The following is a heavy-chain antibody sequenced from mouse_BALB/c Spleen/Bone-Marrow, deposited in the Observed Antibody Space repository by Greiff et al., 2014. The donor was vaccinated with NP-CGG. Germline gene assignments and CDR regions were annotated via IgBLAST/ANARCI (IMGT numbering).Heavy chain of an antibody. D-gene: IGHD1-1*01. V-gene: IGHV14-3*02. CDR2: IDPANGNT. Sequence: VQLQQSGAALVKPGASVKLYCTASGFNIKDTYMHWVKQRPEQGLEWIGRIDPANGNTKYDPKFQGKATITADTSSNTAYLQLSSLTSEDTAVYYCANCYYGSHFDYWGQGTTLTVSS. J-gene: IGHJ2*01. CDR3: ANCYYGSHFDY. CDR1: GFNIKDTY.